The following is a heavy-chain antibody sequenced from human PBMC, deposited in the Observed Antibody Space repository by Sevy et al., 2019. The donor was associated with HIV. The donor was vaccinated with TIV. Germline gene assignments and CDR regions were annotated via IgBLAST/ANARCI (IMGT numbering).Heavy chain of an antibody. CDR2: IYYSGST. Sequence: SETLSLTCTVSGGSISSSSYYWGWIRQPPGKGLEWIGSIYYSGSTYYNPSLKSRVTISVDTSKNQFSLRLSSVTAADTAVYYCARHQPASVKKWWLRLFGYFDYWGQGTLVTVSS. D-gene: IGHD5-12*01. CDR1: GGSISSSSYY. J-gene: IGHJ4*02. V-gene: IGHV4-39*01. CDR3: ARHQPASVKKWWLRLFGYFDY.